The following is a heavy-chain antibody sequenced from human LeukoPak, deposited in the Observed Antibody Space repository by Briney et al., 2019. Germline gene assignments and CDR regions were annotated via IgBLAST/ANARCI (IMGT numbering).Heavy chain of an antibody. V-gene: IGHV3-21*01. CDR3: ARDKDRGNWFDP. Sequence: AGSLRLSCAASGFTFSSYSMNWVRQAPGKGLEWVSSISSSSSYIYYADPVKGRFNISRDNAKNSLYLQMNSLRAEDTAVYYWARDKDRGNWFDPWGQGTLVTVSS. D-gene: IGHD1-14*01. CDR1: GFTFSSYS. J-gene: IGHJ5*02. CDR2: ISSSSSYI.